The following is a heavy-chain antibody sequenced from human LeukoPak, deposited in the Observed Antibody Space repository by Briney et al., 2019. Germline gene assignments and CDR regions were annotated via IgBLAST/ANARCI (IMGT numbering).Heavy chain of an antibody. D-gene: IGHD3-22*01. J-gene: IGHJ4*02. CDR2: VYYVGST. Sequence: SETLSLTCTVSGASIRSHHWTWLRQPPGKGLEWIGNVYYVGSTSYSPSLKSRVTISLDTSKNQFSLEMNSVTAADTAVYYCARSGDGSAYYSFWGQGILVTVSS. V-gene: IGHV4-59*11. CDR1: GASIRSHH. CDR3: ARSGDGSAYYSF.